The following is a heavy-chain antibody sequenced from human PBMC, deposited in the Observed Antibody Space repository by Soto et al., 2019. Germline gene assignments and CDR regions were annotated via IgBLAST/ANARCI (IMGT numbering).Heavy chain of an antibody. CDR2: ISFDGTNK. CDR1: GFTFRSHA. CDR3: ARAHGPYYDSSYYGLARNYFDY. Sequence: PGGSLRLSCAASGFTFRSHAMNWVRQAPGKGLKWVSVISFDGTNKYYAESVRGRYSISRDNSKKVLYLDMNSLRPDDTAIYYCARAHGPYYDSSYYGLARNYFDYWGQGALVTVSS. J-gene: IGHJ4*02. D-gene: IGHD3-22*01. V-gene: IGHV3-30-3*01.